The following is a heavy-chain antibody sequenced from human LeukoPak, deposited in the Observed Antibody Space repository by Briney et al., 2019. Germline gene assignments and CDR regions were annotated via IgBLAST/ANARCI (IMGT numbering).Heavy chain of an antibody. CDR2: ISAYNGNT. V-gene: IGHV1-18*01. Sequence: ASVKVSCKASGYTFTSYGISWVRQAPGQGLEWMGWISAYNGNTHYAQKLQGRVTMTTDTSTSTAYMELRSLRSDDTAVYYCAGAGITGYSSGWLDYWGQGTLVTVSS. D-gene: IGHD6-19*01. CDR1: GYTFTSYG. CDR3: AGAGITGYSSGWLDY. J-gene: IGHJ4*02.